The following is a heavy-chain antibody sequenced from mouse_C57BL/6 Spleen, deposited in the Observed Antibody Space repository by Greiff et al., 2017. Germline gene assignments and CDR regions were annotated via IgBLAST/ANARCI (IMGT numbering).Heavy chain of an antibody. CDR3: ARRERDYAMDY. V-gene: IGHV5-6*02. J-gene: IGHJ4*01. CDR2: ISSGGSYT. Sequence: EVNLVESGGDLVKPGGSLKLSCAASGFTFSSYGMSWVRQTPDKRLEWVATISSGGSYTYYPDSVKGRFTISRDNAKNTLYLQMSSLKSEDTAMYYCARRERDYAMDYWGQGTSVTVSS. CDR1: GFTFSSYG.